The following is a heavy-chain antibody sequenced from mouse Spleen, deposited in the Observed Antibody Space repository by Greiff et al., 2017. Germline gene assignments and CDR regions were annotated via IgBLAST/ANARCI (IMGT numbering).Heavy chain of an antibody. Sequence: QVQLQQPGAELVKPGASVKMSCKASGYTFTSYWITWVKQRPGQGLEWIGDIYPGSGSTNYNEKFKSKATLTVDTSSSTAYMQLSSLTSEDSAVYYCARRGVYYYGSGGYFDVWGTGTTVTVSS. CDR2: IYPGSGST. D-gene: IGHD1-1*01. J-gene: IGHJ1*03. CDR3: ARRGVYYYGSGGYFDV. V-gene: IGHV1-55*01. CDR1: GYTFTSYW.